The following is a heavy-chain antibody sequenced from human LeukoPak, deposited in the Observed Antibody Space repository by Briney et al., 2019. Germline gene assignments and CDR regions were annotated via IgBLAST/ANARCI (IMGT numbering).Heavy chain of an antibody. V-gene: IGHV1-69*13. CDR2: IIPIFGTA. D-gene: IGHD3-22*01. CDR1: GGTFSSYA. CDR3: ARVGYDSSGYYRFSP. J-gene: IGHJ5*02. Sequence: SVKVSCKASGGTFSSYAISWVRQAPGQGLEWMGGIIPIFGTANYAQKFQGRVTITADESASTAYMELSSLRSEDTAVYYCARVGYDSSGYYRFSPWGQGTLVTVSS.